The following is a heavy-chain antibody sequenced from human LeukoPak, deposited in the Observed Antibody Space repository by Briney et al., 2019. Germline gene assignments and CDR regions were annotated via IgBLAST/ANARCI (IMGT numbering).Heavy chain of an antibody. J-gene: IGHJ4*02. Sequence: GGSLRLSCAASGFTFDDYAMHWVRQPPGKGLEWVSGISWNSGSIGYADSVKGRFTISRDNAKNSLYLQMNSLRAEDTALYYCAKDSVAGFDYWGQGTLVTVSS. CDR2: ISWNSGSI. D-gene: IGHD6-19*01. V-gene: IGHV3-9*01. CDR3: AKDSVAGFDY. CDR1: GFTFDDYA.